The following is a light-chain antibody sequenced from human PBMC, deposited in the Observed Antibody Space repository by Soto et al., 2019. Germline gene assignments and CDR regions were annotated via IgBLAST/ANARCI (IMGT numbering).Light chain of an antibody. Sequence: DIQMTQSPSSLSASVGDRVTITCRASQSISSWLAWYQQKPGKAPKLLIHDASNLESGVPSRFSGSGSGTEFTLTISSLQPDDFATYYCQHYYTSPYSFAQGTMLEIK. CDR2: DAS. J-gene: IGKJ2*03. CDR1: QSISSW. V-gene: IGKV1-5*01. CDR3: QHYYTSPYS.